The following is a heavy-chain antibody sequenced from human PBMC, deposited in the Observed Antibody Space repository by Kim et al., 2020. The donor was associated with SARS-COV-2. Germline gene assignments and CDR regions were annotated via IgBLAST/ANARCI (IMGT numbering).Heavy chain of an antibody. D-gene: IGHD2-15*01. V-gene: IGHV4-31*03. CDR2: IYYSGST. J-gene: IGHJ2*01. Sequence: SETLSLTCTVSGGSISSGGYYWSWIRQHPGKGLEWIGYIYYSGSTYYNPSLKSRVTISVDTSKNQFSLKLSSVTAADTAVYYCARVHRTGRWYFDLWGRGTLVTVSS. CDR3: ARVHRTGRWYFDL. CDR1: GGSISSGGYY.